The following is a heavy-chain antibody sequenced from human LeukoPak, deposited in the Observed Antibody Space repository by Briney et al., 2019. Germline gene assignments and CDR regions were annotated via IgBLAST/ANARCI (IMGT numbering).Heavy chain of an antibody. D-gene: IGHD5-24*01. CDR3: ARDRRDGYNLLDY. CDR2: IKQDGSEK. V-gene: IGHV3-7*01. Sequence: GGSLRLSCAAFGFTFSSYWMSWVRQAPGKGLEWVGTIKQDGSEKHYVDSVKGRFTMSRDNAKNSLYLQINSLRGEDTAMYYCARDRRDGYNLLDYWGQGTLVTVSS. CDR1: GFTFSSYW. J-gene: IGHJ4*02.